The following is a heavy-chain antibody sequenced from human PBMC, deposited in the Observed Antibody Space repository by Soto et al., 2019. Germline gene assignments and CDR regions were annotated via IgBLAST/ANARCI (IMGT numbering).Heavy chain of an antibody. V-gene: IGHV3-7*04. CDR1: GFTFSVYC. CDR2: VKQDGSEE. J-gene: IGHJ4*02. D-gene: IGHD3-16*02. CDR3: ARGAFPTWGSYPLDY. Sequence: EVQLVESGGGLVQPGGSLRLSCVASGFTFSVYCMTWVRQAPGKGLEWVANVKQDGSEENYVDSVKGRFTISRDNAKNSVYLQMTSLRAEDTALYYCARGAFPTWGSYPLDYWGQGTLVTVSS.